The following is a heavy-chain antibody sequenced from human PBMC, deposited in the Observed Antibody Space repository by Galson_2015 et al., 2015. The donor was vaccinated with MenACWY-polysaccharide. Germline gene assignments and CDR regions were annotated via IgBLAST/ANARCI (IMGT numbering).Heavy chain of an antibody. J-gene: IGHJ4*02. V-gene: IGHV3-53*01. CDR2: MYSGGFT. CDR1: GFNVGGLY. CDR3: ARGAQRFFDY. Sequence: SLRLSCAASGFNVGGLYMSWVRQAPGKRPEWVSIMYSGGFTEYEDSVKGRFPISRDISKNTVYLQMNSLKVEDTAVYYCARGAQRFFDYWGQGRLVTVSA.